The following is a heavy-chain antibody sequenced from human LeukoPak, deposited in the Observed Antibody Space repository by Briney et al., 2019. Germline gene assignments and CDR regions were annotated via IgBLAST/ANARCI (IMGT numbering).Heavy chain of an antibody. CDR3: ARDAEYSSSWYRDSSGWYLGY. V-gene: IGHV3-33*01. D-gene: IGHD6-13*01. Sequence: GRSLRLSCAASGFTFSSYGMHWVRQAPGKGLEWVAVIWYDGSNKYYADSVKGRFTISRDNSKNTLYLRMNSLRAEDTAVYYCARDAEYSSSWYRDSSGWYLGYWGQGTLVTVSS. CDR1: GFTFSSYG. J-gene: IGHJ4*02. CDR2: IWYDGSNK.